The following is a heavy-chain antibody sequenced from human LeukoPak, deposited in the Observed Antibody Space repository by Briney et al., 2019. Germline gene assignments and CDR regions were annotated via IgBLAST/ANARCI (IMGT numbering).Heavy chain of an antibody. V-gene: IGHV4-61*02. CDR1: GGSISSSSYY. Sequence: PSETLSLTCTVPGGSISSSSYYWSWIRQPAGKGLEWIGRIYTSGSTTYNPSLKSRVTISVDTSKNQFSLILSSVTATDTALYYCARGVTAAGHFDYWGQGTLVTVSS. D-gene: IGHD6-13*01. J-gene: IGHJ4*02. CDR3: ARGVTAAGHFDY. CDR2: IYTSGST.